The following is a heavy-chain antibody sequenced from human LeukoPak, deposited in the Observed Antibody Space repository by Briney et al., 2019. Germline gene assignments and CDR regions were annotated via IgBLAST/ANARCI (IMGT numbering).Heavy chain of an antibody. D-gene: IGHD3-3*01. J-gene: IGHJ4*02. CDR1: GYTFTGYY. V-gene: IGHV1-69*02. Sequence: ASVKVSCKASGYTFTGYYMHWVRQAPGQGLEWMGRIIPILGIANYAQKFQGRVTITADKSTSTAYMELSSLRSEDTAVYYCARSAIFGVVIISDYWGQGTLVTVSS. CDR3: ARSAIFGVVIISDY. CDR2: IIPILGIA.